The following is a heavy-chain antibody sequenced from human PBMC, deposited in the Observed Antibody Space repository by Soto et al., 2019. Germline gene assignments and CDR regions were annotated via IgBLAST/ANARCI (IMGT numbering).Heavy chain of an antibody. CDR1: GGSISSGGYS. CDR3: ARGMTTVTTFDY. D-gene: IGHD4-17*01. CDR2: IYHSGST. Sequence: QLQLQESGSGLVKPSQTLSLTCAVSGGSISSGGYSWSWIRQPPGKGLEWIGYIYHSGSTYYNPAPKSRVTISVDTSKDQTSQKLSSVTAAYTPVYYLARGMTTVTTFDYWCQGTLVTVSS. V-gene: IGHV4-30-2*01. J-gene: IGHJ4*02.